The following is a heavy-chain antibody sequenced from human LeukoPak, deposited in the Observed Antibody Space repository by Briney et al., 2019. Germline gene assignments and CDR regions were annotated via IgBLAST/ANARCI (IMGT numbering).Heavy chain of an antibody. D-gene: IGHD2-21*02. V-gene: IGHV4-39*07. CDR1: GASVSGSAYY. Sequence: PSETLSLTCTVSGASVSGSAYYWGWIRQPPGKGLEWIGNIYYSGSTYYNASLESRVTISIDTSKNQFSLKLSSVAAADTAVYYCARDLRYHIVVVTATYDAFDIWGQGTMVTVSS. CDR3: ARDLRYHIVVVTATYDAFDI. J-gene: IGHJ3*02. CDR2: IYYSGST.